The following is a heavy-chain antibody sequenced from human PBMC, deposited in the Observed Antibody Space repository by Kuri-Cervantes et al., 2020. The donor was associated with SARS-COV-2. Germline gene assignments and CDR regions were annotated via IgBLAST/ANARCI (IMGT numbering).Heavy chain of an antibody. Sequence: GESLKISGEASGFIFSRYGMHWVRQAPGKGLEWVAAIGYDGSRKHYSDSLKGRFTISRDNSQNTVYLQMSTLRDDDTAVYYCAKEGSSGWYGGDWGQGALVTVSS. D-gene: IGHD6-19*01. V-gene: IGHV3-30*18. CDR3: AKEGSSGWYGGD. CDR1: GFIFSRYG. J-gene: IGHJ4*02. CDR2: IGYDGSRK.